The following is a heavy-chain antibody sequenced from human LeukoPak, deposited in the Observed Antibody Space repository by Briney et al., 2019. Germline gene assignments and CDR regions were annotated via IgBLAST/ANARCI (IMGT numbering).Heavy chain of an antibody. D-gene: IGHD2/OR15-2a*01. J-gene: IGHJ4*02. Sequence: AGGSLRLSCAASGFTFSSYEMNWVRQAPGKGLEWIAYISGSGLSTYHADSVKGRFTISRDNAENSLFLQMNSLRVEDTATYYCARQYTTSSSEFDSWGQGTLVIVSS. V-gene: IGHV3-48*03. CDR1: GFTFSSYE. CDR2: ISGSGLST. CDR3: ARQYTTSSSEFDS.